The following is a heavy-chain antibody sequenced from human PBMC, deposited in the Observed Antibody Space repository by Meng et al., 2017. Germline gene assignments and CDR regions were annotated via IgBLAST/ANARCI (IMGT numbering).Heavy chain of an antibody. CDR1: GFIFSDYY. J-gene: IGHJ6*02. CDR2: ISGSASTI. Sequence: GESLKISCAASGFIFSDYYTSWIRQAPGKGLEWISYISGSASTIYYADSVKGRFTISRDNAKNSLYLQMNSLRAEDTAVYYCARGPYYDSGYGMDVWGQGTTVTVSS. CDR3: ARGPYYDSGYGMDV. D-gene: IGHD3-10*01. V-gene: IGHV3-11*01.